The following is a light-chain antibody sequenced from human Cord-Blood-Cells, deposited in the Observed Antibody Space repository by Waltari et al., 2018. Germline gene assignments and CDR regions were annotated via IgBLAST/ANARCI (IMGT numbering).Light chain of an antibody. Sequence: ENVYTQSPGTPSLSPGERAPLACRASQSVSSSYLAWYQQKPGQAPRLRIYGASSRATGSPDRFSGSGSGTDFTLTISRLEPEDFAVYYWQQYGSSPYTFGQGTKLEIK. CDR3: QQYGSSPYT. J-gene: IGKJ2*01. CDR2: GAS. V-gene: IGKV3-20*01. CDR1: QSVSSSY.